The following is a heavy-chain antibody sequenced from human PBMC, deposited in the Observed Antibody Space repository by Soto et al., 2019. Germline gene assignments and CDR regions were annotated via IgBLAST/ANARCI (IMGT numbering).Heavy chain of an antibody. CDR3: ARDSPPSYSSSYLGY. D-gene: IGHD6-6*01. V-gene: IGHV3-11*04. CDR2: ISSNENTI. CDR1: GFTFSDYY. J-gene: IGHJ4*02. Sequence: PGGSLRLSCAASGFTFSDYYLSCIRQAPGKGLEWISYISSNENTIQYADSVKGRFTISRDNPKKALYLQMNSLKAEDTAVYYCARDSPPSYSSSYLGYWGQGTLVTVSS.